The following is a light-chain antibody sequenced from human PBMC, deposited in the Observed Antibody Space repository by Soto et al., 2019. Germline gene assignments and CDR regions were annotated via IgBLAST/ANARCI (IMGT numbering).Light chain of an antibody. CDR2: DAS. V-gene: IGKV1-5*01. Sequence: DIQMTQSPSTLSASVGDRVTITCRASQSISTWLAWYQQKPGKAPKLLIYDASSLESGVPFRFSGSGSGTEFTLTISSLQPDYFASYYCQQYNNHLSTFGQGTKLEIK. CDR1: QSISTW. CDR3: QQYNNHLST. J-gene: IGKJ2*01.